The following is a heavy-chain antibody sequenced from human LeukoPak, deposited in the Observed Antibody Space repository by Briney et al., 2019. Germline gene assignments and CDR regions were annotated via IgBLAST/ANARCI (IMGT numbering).Heavy chain of an antibody. CDR1: GFTFNSYE. D-gene: IGHD3-10*01. Sequence: GGSLRLSCAASGFTFNSYEMYWVRQAPGKGLEWVSYISSSSSGSTISYADSVKGRFTISRDNAKNSLYLQMNSLRAEDTAVYYCARQMVRGVKGARAFDYWGQGTLVAVSS. CDR3: ARQMVRGVKGARAFDY. CDR2: ISSSSSGSTI. J-gene: IGHJ4*02. V-gene: IGHV3-48*03.